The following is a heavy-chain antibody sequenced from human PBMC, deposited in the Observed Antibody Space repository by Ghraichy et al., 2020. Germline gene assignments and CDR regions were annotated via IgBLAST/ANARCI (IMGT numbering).Heavy chain of an antibody. CDR2: ISGSGGTT. J-gene: IGHJ4*02. Sequence: GESLNISCAASGFTFSSCAMSWVRQAPGKGLEWLPSISGSGGTTYYADSVKGRFTISRDNSKNTLYLQMNSLRAEDTAVYFCASRCSAVAYYSGQGTLVTLPS. CDR1: GFTFSSCA. D-gene: IGHD2-15*01. V-gene: IGHV3-23*01. CDR3: ASRCSAVAYY.